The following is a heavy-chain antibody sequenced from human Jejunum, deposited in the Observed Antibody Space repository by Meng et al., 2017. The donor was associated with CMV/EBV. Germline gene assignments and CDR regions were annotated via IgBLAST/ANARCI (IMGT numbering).Heavy chain of an antibody. CDR1: GFTFSSYA. CDR2: IRGDDGST. J-gene: IGHJ4*02. Sequence: LSLSCAASGFTFSSYAMNWVRQAPGKGLEWVSGIRGDDGSTFYAGSVKGRFTISRDNSKNTLYLQMNSLRAEDTAVYYCAKATDFDYWGQGTLVTVSS. CDR3: AKATDFDY. D-gene: IGHD4-11*01. V-gene: IGHV3-23*01.